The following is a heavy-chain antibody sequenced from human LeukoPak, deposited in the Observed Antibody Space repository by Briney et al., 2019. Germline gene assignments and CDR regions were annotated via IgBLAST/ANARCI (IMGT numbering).Heavy chain of an antibody. CDR1: GFTLSSYW. CDR3: ARDYGQQLVLDY. D-gene: IGHD6-13*01. V-gene: IGHV3-74*01. CDR2: INTDGSST. Sequence: GGSLRLSCAASGFTLSSYWMHWVRHAPGKGLVWVSRINTDGSSTSYADSVKGRFTISRDNAKNTLYLQMNSLRAEDTAVYYCARDYGQQLVLDYWGQGTLVTVSS. J-gene: IGHJ4*02.